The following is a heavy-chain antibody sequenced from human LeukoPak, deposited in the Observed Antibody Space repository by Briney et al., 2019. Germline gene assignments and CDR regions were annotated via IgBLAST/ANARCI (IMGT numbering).Heavy chain of an antibody. Sequence: GGSLRLSCAASGFTFSSYWMHWVRQAPGKGLVWVSRINSDGSSTSYADSVKGRFTISRDNAKNTLYLQMNSLRAEDTAVYYCAKVSSYGPRSDAFDIWGQGTMVTVSS. V-gene: IGHV3-74*01. CDR1: GFTFSSYW. CDR2: INSDGSST. D-gene: IGHD5-18*01. CDR3: AKVSSYGPRSDAFDI. J-gene: IGHJ3*02.